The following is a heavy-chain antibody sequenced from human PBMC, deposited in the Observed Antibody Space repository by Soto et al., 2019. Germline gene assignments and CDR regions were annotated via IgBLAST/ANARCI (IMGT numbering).Heavy chain of an antibody. D-gene: IGHD6-13*01. CDR2: IYYSGST. CDR1: AGSISSYY. J-gene: IGHJ5*02. CDR3: AAERAAAEFDP. V-gene: IGHV4-59*08. Sequence: SETLSLTCTVSAGSISSYYWSWIRQPPGEGLEWIGYIYYSGSTNYNPSLKSRVTISVDTSKNQFSLKLSSVTAADTAVYYCAAERAAAEFDPWGQGTLVTVSS.